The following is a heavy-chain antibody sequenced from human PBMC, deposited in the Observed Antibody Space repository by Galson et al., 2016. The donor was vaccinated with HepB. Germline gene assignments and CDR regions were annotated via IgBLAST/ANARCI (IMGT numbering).Heavy chain of an antibody. CDR2: ISGSGGST. V-gene: IGHV3-23*01. Sequence: LRLSCAAPGFTFSTYGMSWVRQAPGKGLEWVSVISGSGGSTYYADSVKGRFTISRDNSKNTLYLQMNSLRAEDTAVYYCARVITMVRGILKQRDYYVTDFWGQGTTVTVSS. CDR3: ARVITMVRGILKQRDYYVTDF. J-gene: IGHJ6*02. D-gene: IGHD3-10*01. CDR1: GFTFSTYG.